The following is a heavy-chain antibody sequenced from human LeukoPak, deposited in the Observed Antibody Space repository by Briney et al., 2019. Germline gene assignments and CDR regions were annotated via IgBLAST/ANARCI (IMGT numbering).Heavy chain of an antibody. CDR2: IYYSGST. Sequence: PSETLSLTCTVSGGSITSSSYYWGWIRQPPGKGLEWIGSIYYSGSTYYNPSLKSRVTISVDTSKNQFSLKLSSVTAADKAVYYCATLNGYSSGWATGWGQGSLVTVSS. D-gene: IGHD6-19*01. CDR1: GGSITSSSYY. V-gene: IGHV4-39*01. CDR3: ATLNGYSSGWATG. J-gene: IGHJ4*02.